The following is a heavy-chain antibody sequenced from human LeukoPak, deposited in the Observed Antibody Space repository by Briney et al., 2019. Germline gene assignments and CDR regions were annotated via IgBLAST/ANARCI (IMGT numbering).Heavy chain of an antibody. CDR2: MNPNSGNT. CDR3: AREVRITMVRGATNYYYYGMDV. CDR1: VYTFTSYD. D-gene: IGHD3-10*01. V-gene: IGHV1-8*01. J-gene: IGHJ6*01. Sequence: ASVKVSCKASVYTFTSYDINWVRQATGQGLEWMGWMNPNSGNTGYAQKFQGRVTMTRNTSISTAYMELSSLRSEDTAVYYCAREVRITMVRGATNYYYYGMDVWGQGTTVTVSS.